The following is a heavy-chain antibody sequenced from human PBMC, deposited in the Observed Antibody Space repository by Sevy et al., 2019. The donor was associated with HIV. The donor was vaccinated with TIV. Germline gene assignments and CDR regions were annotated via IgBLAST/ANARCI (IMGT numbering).Heavy chain of an antibody. CDR3: ARDGYDSSGYYYRKGDY. V-gene: IGHV1-24*01. CDR2: FDPEDGET. CDR1: GYTLTELS. D-gene: IGHD3-22*01. Sequence: ASVKVSCKVSGYTLTELSMHWVRQAPGKGLEWMGGFDPEDGETIYAQKFQGRVTMTEDTSTDTAYMELSSLRSEDTAVYYCARDGYDSSGYYYRKGDYWGQGTLVTVSS. J-gene: IGHJ4*02.